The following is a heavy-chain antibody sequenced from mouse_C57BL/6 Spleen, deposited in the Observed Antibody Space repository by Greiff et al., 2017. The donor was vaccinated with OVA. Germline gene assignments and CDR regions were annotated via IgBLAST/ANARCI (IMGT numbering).Heavy chain of an antibody. CDR1: GYAFTNYL. CDR3: AREEGFFDY. Sequence: QVQLQQSGAELVRPGTSVKVSCKASGYAFTNYLIEWVKQRPGQGLEWIGVINPGSGGTNYNEKFKGKATLTADKSSSTAYMQLSSLTSEDSAVYFCAREEGFFDYWGQGTTLTVSS. V-gene: IGHV1-54*01. CDR2: INPGSGGT. J-gene: IGHJ2*01.